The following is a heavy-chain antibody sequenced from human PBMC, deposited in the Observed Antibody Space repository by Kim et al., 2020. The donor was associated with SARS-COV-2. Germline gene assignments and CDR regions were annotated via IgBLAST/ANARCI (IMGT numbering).Heavy chain of an antibody. V-gene: IGHV3-7*01. CDR3: ARALPGIAVAGTRKRHSYYFDY. D-gene: IGHD6-19*01. CDR2: IKQDGSEK. CDR1: GFTFSSYW. Sequence: GGSLRLSCAASGFTFSSYWMSWVRQAPGKGLEWVANIKQDGSEKYYVDSVKGRFTISRDNAKNSLYLQMNSLRAEDTAVYYCARALPGIAVAGTRKRHSYYFDYWGQGTLVTVSS. J-gene: IGHJ4*02.